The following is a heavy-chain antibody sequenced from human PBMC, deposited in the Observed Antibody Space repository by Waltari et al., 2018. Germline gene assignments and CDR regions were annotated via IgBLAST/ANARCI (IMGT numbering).Heavy chain of an antibody. CDR2: ISSSSSTI. Sequence: EVQLVESGGGLVQPGGSLRLSCAASGFTFSSYSMNGVRQAPGKGLDWVSYISSSSSTIYYANSVKGRFTISRDNAKNSLYLQMNSLRAEDTAVYYCARRPGYSSSWIYYYYMDVWGKGTTVTVSS. CDR1: GFTFSSYS. D-gene: IGHD6-13*01. CDR3: ARRPGYSSSWIYYYYMDV. J-gene: IGHJ6*03. V-gene: IGHV3-48*04.